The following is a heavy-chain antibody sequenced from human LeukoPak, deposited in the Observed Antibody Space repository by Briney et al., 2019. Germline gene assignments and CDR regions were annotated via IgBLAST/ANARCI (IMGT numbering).Heavy chain of an antibody. D-gene: IGHD2-2*01. J-gene: IGHJ5*02. CDR1: GGSISSGGYS. Sequence: PSETLSLTCAVSGGSISSGGYSWSWIRQPPGKGLEWIGYIYHSGSTYYNPSLKSRVTISVDRSKNQFSLKLSPVTAADTAVYYCARGVVPAASNWFDPWGQGTLVTVSS. CDR2: IYHSGST. V-gene: IGHV4-30-2*01. CDR3: ARGVVPAASNWFDP.